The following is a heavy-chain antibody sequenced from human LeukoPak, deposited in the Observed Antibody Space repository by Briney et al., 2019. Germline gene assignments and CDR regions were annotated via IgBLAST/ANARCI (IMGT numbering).Heavy chain of an antibody. Sequence: ASVKVSCKASGYTFISYGISWVRQAPGQGLEWMGWISGYNGNTNYAQKLQGRVTMTTDTSTSTAYMELRSLRSDDTAVYYCARVQLWFGELLNGWFDPWGQGTLVTVSS. V-gene: IGHV1-18*01. CDR2: ISGYNGNT. D-gene: IGHD3-10*01. CDR1: GYTFISYG. J-gene: IGHJ5*02. CDR3: ARVQLWFGELLNGWFDP.